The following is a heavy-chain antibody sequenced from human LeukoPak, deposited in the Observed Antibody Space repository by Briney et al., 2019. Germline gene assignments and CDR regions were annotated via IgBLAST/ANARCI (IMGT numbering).Heavy chain of an antibody. D-gene: IGHD3-22*01. V-gene: IGHV3-53*01. J-gene: IGHJ3*02. CDR2: IYSGGSA. CDR1: GFTVSGYY. Sequence: GGSLRLSCAASGFTVSGYYMSWVRQAPGKGLEWVSIIYSGGSAYYADSVKGRFTISRDNSKNTLYLQMNTLRAEDTAVYYCARARSGDYDRVRASDIWGQGTMVTVSS. CDR3: ARARSGDYDRVRASDI.